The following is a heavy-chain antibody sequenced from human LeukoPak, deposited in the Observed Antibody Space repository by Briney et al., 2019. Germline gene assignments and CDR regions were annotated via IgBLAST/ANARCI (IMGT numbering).Heavy chain of an antibody. CDR2: INPNSGGT. V-gene: IGHV1-2*02. Sequence: ASVKVSCKASGYTFTGYYMHWVRQAPGQGLEWMGWINPNSGGTNYAQKFQGRVTMTRDTSISTAYMELSRLRSDDTAVYYRARDDRYYYDSSGYYSYFDYWGQGTLVTVSS. CDR1: GYTFTGYY. J-gene: IGHJ4*02. CDR3: ARDDRYYYDSSGYYSYFDY. D-gene: IGHD3-22*01.